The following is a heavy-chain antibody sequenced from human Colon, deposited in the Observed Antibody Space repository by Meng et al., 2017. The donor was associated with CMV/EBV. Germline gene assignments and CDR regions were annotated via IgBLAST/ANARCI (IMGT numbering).Heavy chain of an antibody. CDR2: INPSGGST. CDR3: SRSLGGKVRPSPFEI. V-gene: IGHV1-46*01. D-gene: IGHD3-16*01. CDR1: GYTFTAYH. Sequence: ASVKVSCKASGYTFTAYHLHWVRQAPGQGFEWMGMINPSGGSTTYAQKFQGRVTVTRDTSASTVYMELSNLNSEDTAVYYCSRSLGGKVRPSPFEIWGQGTLVTVSS. J-gene: IGHJ3*02.